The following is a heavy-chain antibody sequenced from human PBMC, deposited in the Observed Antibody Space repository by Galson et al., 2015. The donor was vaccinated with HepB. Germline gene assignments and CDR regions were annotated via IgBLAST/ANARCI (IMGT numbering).Heavy chain of an antibody. D-gene: IGHD5-18*01. CDR2: ISWNSGSI. CDR1: GFTFDDYA. V-gene: IGHV3-9*01. CDR3: AKVLELDTAMAKRSGFDY. Sequence: SLRLSCAASGFTFDDYAMHWVRQAPGKGLEWVSGISWNSGSIGYADSVKGRFTISRDNAKNSLYLQMNSLRAEDTALYYCAKVLELDTAMAKRSGFDYWGQGTLVTVSS. J-gene: IGHJ4*02.